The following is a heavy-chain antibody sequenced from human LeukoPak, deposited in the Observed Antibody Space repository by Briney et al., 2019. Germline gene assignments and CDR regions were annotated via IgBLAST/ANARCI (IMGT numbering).Heavy chain of an antibody. V-gene: IGHV3-33*01. J-gene: IGHJ4*02. D-gene: IGHD6-19*01. CDR2: LSYDGSNK. CDR1: GFTFSGYG. CDR3: ARGLYKNGWYYFDY. Sequence: PGGPLRLSCAASGFTFSGYGIHWVRPAPGKGLGWVAFLSYDGSNKFYADSVKGRFTISRDNSENTLHLQMNSPKDEDTAVYYCARGLYKNGWYYFDYWGQGTLVTVSS.